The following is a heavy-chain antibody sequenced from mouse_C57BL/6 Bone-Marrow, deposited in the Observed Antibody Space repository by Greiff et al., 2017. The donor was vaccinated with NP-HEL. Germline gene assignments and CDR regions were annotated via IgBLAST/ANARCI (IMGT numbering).Heavy chain of an antibody. J-gene: IGHJ3*01. CDR3: ARRDYGSSYVWFAY. D-gene: IGHD1-1*01. CDR1: GFSLTSYG. Sequence: QVQLKESGPGLVQPSQSLSITCTVSGFSLTSYGVHWVRQSPGKGLEWLGVIWSGGSTDYNAAFISRLSISKDNSKIQVFFKMNSLQADDTAIYYCARRDYGSSYVWFAYWGQGTLVTVSA. V-gene: IGHV2-2*01. CDR2: IWSGGST.